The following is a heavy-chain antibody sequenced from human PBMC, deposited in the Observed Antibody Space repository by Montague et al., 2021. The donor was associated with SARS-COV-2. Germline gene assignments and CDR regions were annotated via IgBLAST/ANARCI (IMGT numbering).Heavy chain of an antibody. CDR3: AKDTNIAAAGIPHFVYAFDI. V-gene: IGHV3-9*01. Sequence: SLRLSCAASGFTFDDYAMHWVRQAPGKGLEWVSGINWNSGSILFADSVKGRFTISRDNAKNSLYLQMNSLRAEDTALYYCAKDTNIAAAGIPHFVYAFDIWGQGTMVTVSS. D-gene: IGHD6-13*01. J-gene: IGHJ3*02. CDR1: GFTFDDYA. CDR2: INWNSGSI.